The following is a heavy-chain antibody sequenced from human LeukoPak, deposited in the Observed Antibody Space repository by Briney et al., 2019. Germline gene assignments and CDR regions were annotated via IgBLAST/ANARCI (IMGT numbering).Heavy chain of an antibody. CDR3: ARGEYSNGYPYRLDS. CDR1: GYTFTDYY. CDR2: INPKSGDA. D-gene: IGHD3-16*01. J-gene: IGHJ4*02. Sequence: GASVKVSCKASGYTFTDYYINWVRQASGQGPEWMGWINPKSGDAKYGQAFQGRVTMTRDTSISTAYMELNRLRFDDTAMYYCARGEYSNGYPYRLDSWGQGTLVTVSS. V-gene: IGHV1-2*02.